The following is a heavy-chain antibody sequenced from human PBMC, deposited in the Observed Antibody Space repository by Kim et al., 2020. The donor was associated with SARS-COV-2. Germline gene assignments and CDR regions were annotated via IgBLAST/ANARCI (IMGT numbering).Heavy chain of an antibody. D-gene: IGHD3-3*01. V-gene: IGHV3-74*01. CDR2: DGDST. CDR3: ASRSGDY. Sequence: DGDSTSDADSVKGRFTISRDNAKNTLYLQMNSLRAEDTAVYYCASRSGDYWGQGTLVTVSS. J-gene: IGHJ4*02.